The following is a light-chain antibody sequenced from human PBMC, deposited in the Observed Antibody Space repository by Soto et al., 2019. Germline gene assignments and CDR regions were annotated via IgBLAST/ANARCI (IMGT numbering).Light chain of an antibody. V-gene: IGKV3-15*01. CDR2: DAS. J-gene: IGKJ4*01. Sequence: ETVMTQSPATLSVSPWEGATLSCRASQSVSSNLVWYQHRPGQAPRLLISDASTRATGIPARFNGSGSGTEFTLAISSLQSEDFAIXXXXXXXXXXLXFGGGTKVDIK. CDR1: QSVSSN. CDR3: XXXXXXXLX.